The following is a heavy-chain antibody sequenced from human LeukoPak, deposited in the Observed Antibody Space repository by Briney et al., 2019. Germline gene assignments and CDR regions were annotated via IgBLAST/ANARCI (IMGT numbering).Heavy chain of an antibody. D-gene: IGHD2-2*01. CDR1: GFTFSSYA. V-gene: IGHV3-23*01. CDR2: ISGSGGST. Sequence: GGSLRLSCAASGFTFSSYAMSWVRQAPGKGLEWVSAISGSGGSTYYADSVKGRFTISRDNSKNTLYLQMNSLRAEDTAVYYCAKDLGGDIVVVPAAPHGAFDIWGQGTMVTVSS. CDR3: AKDLGGDIVVVPAAPHGAFDI. J-gene: IGHJ3*02.